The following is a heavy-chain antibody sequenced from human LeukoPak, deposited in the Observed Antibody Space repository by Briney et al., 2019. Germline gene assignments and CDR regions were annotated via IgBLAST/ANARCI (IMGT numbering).Heavy chain of an antibody. D-gene: IGHD3-22*01. CDR1: GFTFSSYW. J-gene: IGHJ1*01. CDR2: IKSDGST. Sequence: PGGSLRPSCAASGFTFSSYWMHWVRQAPGKGLVWVSRIKSDGSTNYADSVKGRFTISRDNAKNTVSLQMNSLRAEVTGVYYCARAPSEIGGYYPEYFRHWGQGTLVTVSS. CDR3: ARAPSEIGGYYPEYFRH. V-gene: IGHV3-74*01.